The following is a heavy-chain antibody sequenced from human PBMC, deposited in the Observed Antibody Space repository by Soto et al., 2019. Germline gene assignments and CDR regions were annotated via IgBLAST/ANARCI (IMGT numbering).Heavy chain of an antibody. V-gene: IGHV4-39*01. D-gene: IGHD6-13*01. Sequence: PSETLSLTCTVSGGSISSSSYYWGWIRQPPGKGLEWIGSIYYSGSTYYNPSLKSRVTISVDTSKNQFSLKLSSVTAADTAVYYCARLIVDSRIYISSWYYGGWFDPWGQGTLVTGSS. CDR1: GGSISSSSYY. CDR3: ARLIVDSRIYISSWYYGGWFDP. J-gene: IGHJ5*02. CDR2: IYYSGST.